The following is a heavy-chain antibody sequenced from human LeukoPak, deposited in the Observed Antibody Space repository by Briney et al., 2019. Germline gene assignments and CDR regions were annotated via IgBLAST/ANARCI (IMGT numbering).Heavy chain of an antibody. D-gene: IGHD2-2*01. CDR2: ISGTTSVI. CDR1: GFTFSSHT. V-gene: IGHV3-48*01. CDR3: ARADCSGSTCYLRHSWFDP. J-gene: IGHJ5*02. Sequence: GGSLRLSCAASGFTFSSHTMAWVRQAPGKGLEWLSYISGTTSVIYYADSVKGRFIISRDNADNSLYLQMNSLKAEDTAVYYCARADCSGSTCYLRHSWFDPWGQGTLVTVSS.